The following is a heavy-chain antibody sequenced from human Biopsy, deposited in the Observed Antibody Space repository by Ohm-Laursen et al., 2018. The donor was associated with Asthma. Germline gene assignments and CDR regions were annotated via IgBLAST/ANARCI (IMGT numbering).Heavy chain of an antibody. CDR3: ARTFPFWSPYHAEHYQL. Sequence: SLRLSCAASGFTFSSYWMSWVRQVPGQGLEWVANIKHDGSEKNHVDSLKGRFTISRDNAKNLLFLQMNSLRAEDTAVYYCARTFPFWSPYHAEHYQLWGQGTLVTVSS. V-gene: IGHV3-7*01. CDR2: IKHDGSEK. CDR1: GFTFSSYW. J-gene: IGHJ1*01. D-gene: IGHD3-3*01.